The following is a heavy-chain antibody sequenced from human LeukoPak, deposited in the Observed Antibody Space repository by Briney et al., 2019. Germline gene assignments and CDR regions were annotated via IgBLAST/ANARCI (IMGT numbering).Heavy chain of an antibody. CDR2: ISVYNGNT. CDR1: GDTLGNYG. CDR3: ARAPRGTYWDYFDY. D-gene: IGHD1-26*01. Sequence: APVKASCKADGDTLGNYGISWVRPAPGQGLEWMGWISVYNGNTKYAQKFQGRVTMTADTSTSTSYMELRSLTSDDTAVYYCARAPRGTYWDYFDYWGQGTLVTVSS. V-gene: IGHV1-18*01. J-gene: IGHJ4*02.